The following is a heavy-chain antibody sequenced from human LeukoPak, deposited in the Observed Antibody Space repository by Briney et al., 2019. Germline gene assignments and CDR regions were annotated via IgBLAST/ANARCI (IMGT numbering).Heavy chain of an antibody. J-gene: IGHJ4*02. D-gene: IGHD2-2*01. CDR3: AKAYGYCTTTSCSHEEFDY. Sequence: PGGSLRLSCAASGFTFSNYCMHGVRQAPGKGLEWVAVISYDGSNKYYADSVKGRFAISRDNSKNTLYLQMNSLRAEDTAVYYCAKAYGYCTTTSCSHEEFDYWGQGTLVTVSS. V-gene: IGHV3-30*18. CDR1: GFTFSNYC. CDR2: ISYDGSNK.